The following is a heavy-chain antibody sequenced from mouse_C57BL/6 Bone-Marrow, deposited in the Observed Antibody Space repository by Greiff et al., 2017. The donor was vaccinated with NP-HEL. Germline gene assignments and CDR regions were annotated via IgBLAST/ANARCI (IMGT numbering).Heavy chain of an antibody. CDR3: ARETGNAMDY. J-gene: IGHJ4*01. V-gene: IGHV5-17*01. CDR2: ISSGSSTI. D-gene: IGHD4-1*01. Sequence: EVKLVESGGGLVKPGGSLKLSCAASGFTFSGYGMHWVRQAPEKGLEWVAYISSGSSTIYYADTVKGRFTISRDNAKNTLFLQMTSLRSEDTAMYYCARETGNAMDYWGQGTSVTVSS. CDR1: GFTFSGYG.